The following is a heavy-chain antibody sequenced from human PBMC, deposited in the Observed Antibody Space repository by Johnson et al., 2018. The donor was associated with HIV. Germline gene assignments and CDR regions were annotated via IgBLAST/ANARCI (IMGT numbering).Heavy chain of an antibody. J-gene: IGHJ3*02. CDR2: ISYDGSNK. CDR1: GFTFSSYW. Sequence: QVQLVESGGGLVQPGGSLRLSCAASGFTFSSYWMSWVRQAPGKGLEWVAVISYDGSNKYSADSVKGRFTISRDNSKNTLYLQMNSLRAEDTAVYYCAREGKYYDSSSHAFDIWCQGTMVTVSS. CDR3: AREGKYYDSSSHAFDI. D-gene: IGHD3-22*01. V-gene: IGHV3-30-3*01.